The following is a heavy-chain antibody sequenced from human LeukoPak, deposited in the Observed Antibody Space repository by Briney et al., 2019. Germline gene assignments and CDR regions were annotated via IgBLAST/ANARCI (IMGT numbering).Heavy chain of an antibody. CDR1: GFTFSSYT. CDR3: ARVQVVSDF. D-gene: IGHD4-23*01. V-gene: IGHV3-21*01. CDR2: ITSSSDYI. Sequence: PGGSLRLSCAASGFTFSSYTMNWVRQAPGKGLEWVSSITSSSDYIYYVDSVKGRFTISRDNAKNSLYLQMNSLRAEDTAVYCCARVQVVSDFWGQGALVTVSS. J-gene: IGHJ4*02.